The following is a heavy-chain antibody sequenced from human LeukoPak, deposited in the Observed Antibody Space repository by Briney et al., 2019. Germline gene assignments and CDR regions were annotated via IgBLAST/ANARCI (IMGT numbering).Heavy chain of an antibody. J-gene: IGHJ4*02. V-gene: IGHV3-20*04. Sequence: TGGSLRLSCAASGFTFDDYGMSWVRQAPGKGLEWVSGINWNGGSTGYADSVKGRFTISRDNAKSSLYLQMNSLRAEDTALYYCARGRVGATGVDYWGQGTLVTVSS. CDR2: INWNGGST. D-gene: IGHD1-26*01. CDR3: ARGRVGATGVDY. CDR1: GFTFDDYG.